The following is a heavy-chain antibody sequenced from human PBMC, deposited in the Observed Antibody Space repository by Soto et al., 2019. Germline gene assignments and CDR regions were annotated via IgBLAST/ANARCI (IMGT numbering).Heavy chain of an antibody. D-gene: IGHD6-13*01. J-gene: IGHJ5*02. V-gene: IGHV3-21*01. CDR1: GFTFRSFT. CDR2: ISSNSAYI. CDR3: TRDASRDSSARAWFDP. Sequence: GGSLRLSCAASGFTFRSFTMNWVRQAPGKGLEWVSTISSNSAYIYYTDALRGRFTISRDNAKNSLHLQMNSLRAEDTAVYYCTRDASRDSSARAWFDPSGPGTLVTVSS.